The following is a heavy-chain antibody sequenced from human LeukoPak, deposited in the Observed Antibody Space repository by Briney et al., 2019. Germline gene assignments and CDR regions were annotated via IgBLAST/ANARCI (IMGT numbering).Heavy chain of an antibody. Sequence: SGGSLRLSCAASGFTFSDYYMSWIRQAPGKGLEWVSYISSSGSTIYYADSVKGRFTISRDNAKNSLYLQMNSLRAEDTAVYYCARDRRYYDSSGYFAPGDYWGQGTLVTVSS. D-gene: IGHD3-22*01. V-gene: IGHV3-11*01. CDR2: ISSSGSTI. CDR1: GFTFSDYY. CDR3: ARDRRYYDSSGYFAPGDY. J-gene: IGHJ4*02.